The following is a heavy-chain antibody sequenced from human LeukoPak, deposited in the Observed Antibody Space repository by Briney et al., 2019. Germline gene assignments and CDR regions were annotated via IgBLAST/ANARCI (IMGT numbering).Heavy chain of an antibody. CDR2: ISGSGGST. V-gene: IGHV3-23*01. D-gene: IGHD1-26*01. CDR1: GFIFRSHA. J-gene: IGHJ4*02. Sequence: GGSLRLSCAASGFIFRSHAMSWVRQAPGKGLEWVSGISGSGGSTYYADSVKGRFTISRDNSKNTVHLQMNSLRAEDTAVYYCAKGYYSGSYYSFDYWGQGTLVTVSS. CDR3: AKGYYSGSYYSFDY.